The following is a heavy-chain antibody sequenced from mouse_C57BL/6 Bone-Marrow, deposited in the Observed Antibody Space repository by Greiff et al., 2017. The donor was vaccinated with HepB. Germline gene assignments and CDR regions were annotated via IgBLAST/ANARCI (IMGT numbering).Heavy chain of an antibody. D-gene: IGHD2-5*01. CDR3: ARGGYSNYEKDY. J-gene: IGHJ2*01. CDR2: INPGSGGT. Sequence: VQLQQSGAELVRPGTSVKVSCKASGYAFTNYLIEWVKQRPGQGLEWIGVINPGSGGTNYNGKFKGKATLTADKSSSTAYMQLSSLTSEDSAVYCCARGGYSNYEKDYWGQGTTLTVSS. CDR1: GYAFTNYL. V-gene: IGHV1-54*01.